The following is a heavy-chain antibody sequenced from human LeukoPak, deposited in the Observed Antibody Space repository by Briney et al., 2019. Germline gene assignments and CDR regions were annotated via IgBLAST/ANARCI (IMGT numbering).Heavy chain of an antibody. CDR3: ARSRSAGY. V-gene: IGHV3-23*01. J-gene: IGHJ4*02. Sequence: GGSLRLSCAASGFTFSTYAMSWVRQAPGKGLEWVSTISDSGANTYYADSVRGRFTISRDNAKNSLYLQMDSLRAEDTAVYYCARSRSAGYWGQGTLVTVSS. CDR2: ISDSGANT. CDR1: GFTFSTYA.